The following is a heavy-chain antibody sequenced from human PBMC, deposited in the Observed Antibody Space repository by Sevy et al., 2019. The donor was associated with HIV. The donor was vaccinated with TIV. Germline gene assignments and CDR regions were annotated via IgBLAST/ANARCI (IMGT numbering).Heavy chain of an antibody. D-gene: IGHD3-9*01. CDR3: ARAILVIPYYYYAMDV. V-gene: IGHV3-48*01. CDR1: GFTFSTYS. J-gene: IGHJ6*02. CDR2: ISKSSRNI. Sequence: GGSLRLSCAASGFTFSTYSMHWVRQAPGKGLEWVSYISKSSRNIYYADSVKGRFTISRDNAKNSLYLQMNSLRAEDTGVYYCARAILVIPYYYYAMDVWGQGTTVTVSS.